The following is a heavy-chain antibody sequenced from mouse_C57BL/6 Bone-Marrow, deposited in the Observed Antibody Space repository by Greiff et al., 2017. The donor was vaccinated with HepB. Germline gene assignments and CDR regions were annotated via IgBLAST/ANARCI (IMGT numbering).Heavy chain of an antibody. J-gene: IGHJ2*01. D-gene: IGHD1-1*01. Sequence: EVMLVESEGGLVQPGSSMKLSCTASGFTFSDYYMAWVRQVPEKGLEWVANINYDGSSTYYLDSLKSRFIISRDNAKNILYLQMSSLKSEDTATYYCARVLLQYYFDYWGQGTTLTVSS. V-gene: IGHV5-16*01. CDR2: INYDGSST. CDR1: GFTFSDYY. CDR3: ARVLLQYYFDY.